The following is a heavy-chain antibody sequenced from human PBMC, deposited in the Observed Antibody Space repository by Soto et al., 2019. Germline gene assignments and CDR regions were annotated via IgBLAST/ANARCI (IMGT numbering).Heavy chain of an antibody. V-gene: IGHV4-59*01. D-gene: IGHD3-16*01. Sequence: QVQLQESGPGLVKPSETLSLTCTVSGDSITSYYWNWIRQPPGKELEWIGFSHYSGSAMYNPSLRSRVTMSVDTSKSQFSLRLSSVTAADTAVYYCARWGESVSSPLVRAFDIWGQGAMVTVSP. CDR2: SHYSGSA. J-gene: IGHJ3*02. CDR1: GDSITSYY. CDR3: ARWGESVSSPLVRAFDI.